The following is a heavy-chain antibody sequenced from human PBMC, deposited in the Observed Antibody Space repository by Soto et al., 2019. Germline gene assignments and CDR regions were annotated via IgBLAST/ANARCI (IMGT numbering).Heavy chain of an antibody. V-gene: IGHV4-31*03. CDR1: GGSISSGGYY. J-gene: IGHJ5*02. D-gene: IGHD2-2*01. CDR2: IYYSGST. CDR3: ARVKEVPAAPTNWFDP. Sequence: QVQLQESGPGLVKPSQTLSLTCTVSGGSISSGGYYWSWIRQHPGKGLEWIGYIYYSGSTYYNPSLKSRVTISVDTSKNQFSLKLSSVTAADTAVYYCARVKEVPAAPTNWFDPWGQGTLVTVSS.